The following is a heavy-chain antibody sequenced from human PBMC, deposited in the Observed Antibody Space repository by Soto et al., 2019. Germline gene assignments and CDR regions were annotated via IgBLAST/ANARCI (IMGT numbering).Heavy chain of an antibody. CDR1: GFSLSTSGVG. D-gene: IGHD3-3*01. Sequence: QITLKESGPTLVKPTQTLTLTCTFSGFSLSTSGVGVGWIRQPPGKALEWLALIYWDDDKRYSPSLKSRLTISKDPSKNQVVLTMTNMDPVDTATYYCARTVRPLSLRFLEWLLSRTNWFDPWGQGTLVTVSS. CDR2: IYWDDDK. CDR3: ARTVRPLSLRFLEWLLSRTNWFDP. J-gene: IGHJ5*02. V-gene: IGHV2-5*02.